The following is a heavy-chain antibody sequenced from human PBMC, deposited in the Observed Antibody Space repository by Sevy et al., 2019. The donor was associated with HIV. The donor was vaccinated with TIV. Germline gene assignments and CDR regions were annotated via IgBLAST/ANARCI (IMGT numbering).Heavy chain of an antibody. J-gene: IGHJ4*02. CDR2: FDPEDGET. CDR3: ATTREYYEDSSGYLDF. Sequence: ASVKVSCKVSGKTLSELSMHWVRQAPGKGLEGMGRFDPEDGETIYAQKFQVGVTLTEYTPTDTAYMELRSLKSEDTAVYYCATTREYYEDSSGYLDFWGQGTLVTVSS. CDR1: GKTLSELS. V-gene: IGHV1-24*01. D-gene: IGHD3-22*01.